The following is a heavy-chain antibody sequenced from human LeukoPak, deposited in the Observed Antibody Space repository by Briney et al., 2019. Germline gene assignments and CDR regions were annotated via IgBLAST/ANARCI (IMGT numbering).Heavy chain of an antibody. CDR2: IASKTDGGAT. D-gene: IGHD3-10*01. CDR1: GFTFTNAW. Sequence: GGSLRLSCAASGFTFTNAWMNWVRQAPGEGLDWVGRIASKTDGGATDYAAPVKGRFTISRDDSKNTLNLQMNSLKTEDTAVYYCTTGIRGDWGQGTLVTVSS. CDR3: TTGIRGD. J-gene: IGHJ4*02. V-gene: IGHV3-15*07.